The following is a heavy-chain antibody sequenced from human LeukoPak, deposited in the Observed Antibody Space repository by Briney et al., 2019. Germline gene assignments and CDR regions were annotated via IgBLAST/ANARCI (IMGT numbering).Heavy chain of an antibody. Sequence: SETLSLTCAVSGGAFSGYYWGWIRQPPGKGLEWMGEINHSGSTNYNASLKSRVTISIDTSKNTFSLQLYVVTGADTPVYYRARRSYYYGSGSYYQKRVRYWFVP. CDR3: ARRSYYYGSGSYYQKRVRYWFVP. CDR1: GGAFSGYY. J-gene: IGHJ5*02. D-gene: IGHD3-10*01. CDR2: INHSGST. V-gene: IGHV4-34*01.